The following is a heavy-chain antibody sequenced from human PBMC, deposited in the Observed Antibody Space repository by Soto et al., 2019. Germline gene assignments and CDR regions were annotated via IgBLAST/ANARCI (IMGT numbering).Heavy chain of an antibody. J-gene: IGHJ4*02. CDR3: ARLDCSSIFYCSWFGGVFFAY. V-gene: IGHV1-69*13. CDR2: IIPIFGTA. Sequence: SVKVYCKASGGTFSSYAISWVRQAPGQGLEWMGGIIPIFGTANYAQKFQGRVTITADESTSTAYMELSSLRSEDTAVYYCARLDCSSIFYCSWFGGVFFAYWGRGSLVTVSS. D-gene: IGHD2-2*01. CDR1: GGTFSSYA.